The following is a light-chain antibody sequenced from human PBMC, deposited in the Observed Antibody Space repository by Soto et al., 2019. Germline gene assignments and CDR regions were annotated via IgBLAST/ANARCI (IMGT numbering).Light chain of an antibody. CDR1: SSDVGGYNY. CDR2: EVS. V-gene: IGLV2-14*01. Sequence: QSALTQPASVSGSPGQSITISCTGTSSDVGGYNYVSWYQQHPGKAPKLMIYEVSNRPSGVSNRFSGSKSGNTASLTISGLQAEDEADYYCAAWDDSLNGLWVFGGGTKLTVL. J-gene: IGLJ3*02. CDR3: AAWDDSLNGLWV.